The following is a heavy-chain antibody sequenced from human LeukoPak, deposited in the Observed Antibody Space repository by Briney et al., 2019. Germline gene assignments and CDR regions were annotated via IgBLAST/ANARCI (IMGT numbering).Heavy chain of an antibody. Sequence: SQTLSLTCTVSGGSISGGDYYWTWIRQPPGKGLEWVGSIYYGGNTYYNPSLNSRMTMSVDTSKNQFSLMLRSVTAADTAVYYCARDGEESSAWFPHWGQGTLVTVSS. J-gene: IGHJ4*02. CDR3: ARDGEESSAWFPH. CDR1: GGSISGGDYY. D-gene: IGHD6-13*01. CDR2: IYYGGNT. V-gene: IGHV4-30-4*08.